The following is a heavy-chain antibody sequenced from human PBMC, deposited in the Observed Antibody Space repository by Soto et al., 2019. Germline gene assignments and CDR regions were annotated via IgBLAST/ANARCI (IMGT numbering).Heavy chain of an antibody. D-gene: IGHD3-3*02. CDR1: GFIFSDFS. V-gene: IGHV3-21*04. Sequence: GGSLRLSCAVSGFIFSDFSMNWVRQAPGKGLEWVASIGSSGGYIFYADSVKGRFTISRDNAKKSLDLQINSLRAEDTAVYFCAREHHFSNWFVYWGQGVLVTVSS. CDR3: AREHHFSNWFVY. J-gene: IGHJ5*01. CDR2: IGSSGGYI.